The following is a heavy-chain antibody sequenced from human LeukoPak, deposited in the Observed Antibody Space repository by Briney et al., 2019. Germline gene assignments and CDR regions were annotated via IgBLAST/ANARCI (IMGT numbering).Heavy chain of an antibody. CDR3: ARDRFRGSSFYDAFDI. V-gene: IGHV3-21*01. CDR2: ISSSSSYI. J-gene: IGHJ3*02. CDR1: GFTFSSYS. D-gene: IGHD2/OR15-2a*01. Sequence: GGSLRLSCAASGFTFSSYSMNWVRQAPGKGLEWVSSISSSSSYIYYADSVKGRFTISRDNAKNSLYLQMNSLRAEDTAVYYCARDRFRGSSFYDAFDIWGQGTMVTVSS.